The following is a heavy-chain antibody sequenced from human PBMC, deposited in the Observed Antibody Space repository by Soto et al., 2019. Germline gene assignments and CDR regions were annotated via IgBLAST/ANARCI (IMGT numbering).Heavy chain of an antibody. D-gene: IGHD1-1*01. CDR3: TRDFQGPLDYGMDV. J-gene: IGHJ6*02. Sequence: GGSLRLSCADSGFTFSIYWMSWVRQAPGQGLEWVANVKYDGSQTYYVGSVKGRFTISRDNAKNSLYLQMNSLRAEDTAVYYCTRDFQGPLDYGMDVWGQGTTVTVSS. CDR1: GFTFSIYW. V-gene: IGHV3-7*01. CDR2: VKYDGSQT.